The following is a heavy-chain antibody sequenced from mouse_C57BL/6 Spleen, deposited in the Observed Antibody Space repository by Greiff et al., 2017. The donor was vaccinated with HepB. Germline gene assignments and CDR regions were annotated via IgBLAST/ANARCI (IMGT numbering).Heavy chain of an antibody. V-gene: IGHV1-55*01. CDR1: GYTFTSYW. CDR2: IYPGSGST. J-gene: IGHJ2*01. D-gene: IGHD3-1*01. Sequence: QVHVKQSGAELVKPGASVKMSCKASGYTFTSYWITWVKQRPGQGLEWIGDIYPGSGSTNYNEKFKSKATLTVDTSSSTAYMQLSSLTSEDSAVYYCARGHSLYWGQGTTLTVSS. CDR3: ARGHSLY.